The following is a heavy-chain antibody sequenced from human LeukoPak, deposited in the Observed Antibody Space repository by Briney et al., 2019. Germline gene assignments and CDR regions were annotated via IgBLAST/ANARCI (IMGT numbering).Heavy chain of an antibody. V-gene: IGHV1-69*04. D-gene: IGHD1-26*01. Sequence: GASVKVSCKASGGTFSSYTISWVRQAPGQGLEWVGRIIPILGMANYAQKFQGRVTITADKSTSTAYMELSSLRSEDTAVYYCARDLGVGATSPMYYFDYWGQGTLVTVSS. CDR3: ARDLGVGATSPMYYFDY. CDR2: IIPILGMA. CDR1: GGTFSSYT. J-gene: IGHJ4*02.